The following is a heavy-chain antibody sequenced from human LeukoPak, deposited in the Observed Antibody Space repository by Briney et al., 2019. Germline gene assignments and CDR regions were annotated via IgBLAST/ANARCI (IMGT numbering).Heavy chain of an antibody. Sequence: GESLKISCKGSGYSFTKYWIGWVRQMPGKGPEWMGIISPGDSESRYSPSFQGQVTISADKSINTAYLQWISLKASDTAMYYCARPGSGRRNDAFDIWGQGTMVTVSS. J-gene: IGHJ3*02. V-gene: IGHV5-51*01. CDR2: ISPGDSES. D-gene: IGHD3-10*01. CDR3: ARPGSGRRNDAFDI. CDR1: GYSFTKYW.